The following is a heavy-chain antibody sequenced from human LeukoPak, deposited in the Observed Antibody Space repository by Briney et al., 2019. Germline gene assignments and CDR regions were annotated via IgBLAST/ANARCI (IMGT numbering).Heavy chain of an antibody. CDR2: ISAYNGNT. CDR1: GYTLTSYG. D-gene: IGHD2-2*01. Sequence: ASVKVSCKASGYTLTSYGISWVRQAPGQGLEWMGWISAYNGNTNYAQKLQGRVTMTTGTSTNTAYMELRSLRSDDTAVYYCARENIVVVPAAMGGGYYHYMDGWGKGTTVTVSS. J-gene: IGHJ6*03. CDR3: ARENIVVVPAAMGGGYYHYMDG. V-gene: IGHV1-18*01.